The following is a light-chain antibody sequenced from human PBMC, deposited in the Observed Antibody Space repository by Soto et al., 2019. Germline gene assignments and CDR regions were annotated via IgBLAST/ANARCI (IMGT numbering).Light chain of an antibody. V-gene: IGLV2-14*03. Sequence: QSALTQPASLSGSPGQSITISCTGTSSDIGGYNYVSWYQQHPGKAPKLIIHDVTNRPSGVSDRFFGSKSGNTAYLTISGLQAEDEADYYCSSDRASSTTHYVFGTGTKVTVL. CDR3: SSDRASSTTHYV. CDR1: SSDIGGYNY. J-gene: IGLJ1*01. CDR2: DVT.